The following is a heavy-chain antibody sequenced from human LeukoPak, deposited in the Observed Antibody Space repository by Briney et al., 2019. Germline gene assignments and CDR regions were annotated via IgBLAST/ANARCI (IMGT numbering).Heavy chain of an antibody. V-gene: IGHV4-31*03. CDR3: ARGLGYCSGGSCYPYNWFDP. Sequence: SETLSLTCTVSGGSISSGGYYWSWIRQHPGKGLEWIGYIYYSGSTYYNPSLKSRVTISVDTSKNQFSLKLSSVTAADTAVYYCARGLGYCSGGSCYPYNWFDPWGQGTLVTVSS. CDR1: GGSISSGGYY. D-gene: IGHD2-15*01. J-gene: IGHJ5*02. CDR2: IYYSGST.